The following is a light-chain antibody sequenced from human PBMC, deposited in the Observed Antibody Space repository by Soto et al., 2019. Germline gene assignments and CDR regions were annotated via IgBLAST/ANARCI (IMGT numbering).Light chain of an antibody. CDR3: SSYTTSAPYV. CDR2: EVT. V-gene: IGLV2-14*01. CDR1: SSDVGAYNF. Sequence: QSVLTQPAAVSGSPGQSITISCTGTSSDVGAYNFVSWYQFHPGRAPKLIIYEVTIRPSGVSNRFSGSKSGNTASLTISGLQAEDEADYYCSSYTTSAPYVFGSGTKVTV. J-gene: IGLJ1*01.